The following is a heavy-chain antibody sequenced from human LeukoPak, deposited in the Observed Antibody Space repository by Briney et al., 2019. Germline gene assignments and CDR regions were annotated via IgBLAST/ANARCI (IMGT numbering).Heavy chain of an antibody. CDR1: GGSISSYY. Sequence: SETLSLTCTVSGGSISSYYWSWIRQPAGKGLEWIGRIYTSGSTNYNPSLKSRVTMSVDTSKNQFSLKLSSVTAADTAVYYCARDGDSSGYSWANWFDPWGQGTLVTVSS. CDR2: IYTSGST. J-gene: IGHJ5*02. V-gene: IGHV4-4*07. D-gene: IGHD3-22*01. CDR3: ARDGDSSGYSWANWFDP.